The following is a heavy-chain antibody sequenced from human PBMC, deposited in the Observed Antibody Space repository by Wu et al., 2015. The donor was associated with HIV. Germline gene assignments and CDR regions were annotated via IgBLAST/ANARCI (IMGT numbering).Heavy chain of an antibody. J-gene: IGHJ6*02. CDR2: ISTYNGDT. CDR1: GYSFTTYG. CDR3: ARSREIWFANGMAV. D-gene: IGHD3-10*01. V-gene: IGHV1-18*01. Sequence: QVRLVQSGPEVKKPGASVKVSCKASGYSFTTYGIAWVRQAPGPGLEWMGWISTYNGDTKYAQKFQDRVTMTTDTSTNTAYMELRGLRSDDTAVYYCARSREIWFANGMAVWGQGTTVTVSS.